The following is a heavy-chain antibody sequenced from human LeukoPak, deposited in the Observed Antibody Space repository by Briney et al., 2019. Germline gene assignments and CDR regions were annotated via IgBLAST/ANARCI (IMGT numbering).Heavy chain of an antibody. D-gene: IGHD4-11*01. J-gene: IGHJ4*02. CDR3: ARAYIDYSAIPYYFDY. CDR1: GFTFNNYG. V-gene: IGHV3-33*01. Sequence: GGSLTLSCAASGFTFNNYGMHWVRQAPGKGLEWVAVIWYDGSNIYYADSVKGRFTISRDNSKNTLFLQMNSLRADDTAVYYCARAYIDYSAIPYYFDYWGQGTRVTVSS. CDR2: IWYDGSNI.